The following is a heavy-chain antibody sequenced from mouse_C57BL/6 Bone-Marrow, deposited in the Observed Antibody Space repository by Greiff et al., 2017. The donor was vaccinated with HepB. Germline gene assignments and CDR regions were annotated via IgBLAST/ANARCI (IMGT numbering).Heavy chain of an antibody. CDR1: GFTFTDYY. CDR3: ARWLLQSRNYFDY. Sequence: VQGVESGGGLVQPGGSLSLSCAASGFTFTDYYMSWVRQPPGKALEWLGFIRNKANGYTTEYSASVKGRFTISRDNSQSILYLQMNALRAEDSATYYCARWLLQSRNYFDYWGQGTTLTVSS. J-gene: IGHJ2*01. CDR2: IRNKANGYTT. D-gene: IGHD2-3*01. V-gene: IGHV7-3*01.